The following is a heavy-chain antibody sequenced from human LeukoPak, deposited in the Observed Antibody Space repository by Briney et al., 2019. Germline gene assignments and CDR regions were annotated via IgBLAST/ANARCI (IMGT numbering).Heavy chain of an antibody. V-gene: IGHV4-59*01. CDR3: ARTIAAAGTVFDY. CDR1: GGSISSYY. CDR2: IYYSGST. D-gene: IGHD6-13*01. Sequence: SETLSLTCTVSGGSISSYYWSGIRQPPGKGLEWIGYIYYSGSTNYNPSLKSRVTISVDTSKNQFSLKLSSVTAADTAVYYCARTIAAAGTVFDYWGQGTLVTVSS. J-gene: IGHJ4*02.